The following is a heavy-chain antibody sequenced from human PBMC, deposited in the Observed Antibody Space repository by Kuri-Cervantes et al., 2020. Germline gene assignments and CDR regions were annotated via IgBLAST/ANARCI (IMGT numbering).Heavy chain of an antibody. CDR3: ARHSRIVGATTDAFDI. D-gene: IGHD1-26*01. J-gene: IGHJ3*02. V-gene: IGHV4-38-2*01. Sequence: SETLSLTCVVSGFSISSDYYWGWIRQPPGKGLEWIGSFYHSGNTYYNPSLKSRVTISVDTSLNQFSLKLSSVTAADTAVYYCARHSRIVGATTDAFDIWGQGTMVTVSS. CDR2: FYHSGNT. CDR1: GFSISSDYY.